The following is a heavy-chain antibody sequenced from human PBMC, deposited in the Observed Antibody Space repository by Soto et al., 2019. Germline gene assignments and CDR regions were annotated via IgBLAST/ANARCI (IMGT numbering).Heavy chain of an antibody. CDR1: GGSISSGGYY. CDR2: IYYSGST. CDR3: AGDVQERVDTAMVTYYYYYGMDV. Sequence: QVQLQESGTGLVKPSQTLSLTCTVSGGSISSGGYYWSWIRQHPGKGLEWIGYIYYSGSTYYNPSLKSRVTISVDTSKNQFSLKLSSVTAADTAVYYCAGDVQERVDTAMVTYYYYYGMDVWGQGTTVTVSS. V-gene: IGHV4-31*03. J-gene: IGHJ6*02. D-gene: IGHD5-18*01.